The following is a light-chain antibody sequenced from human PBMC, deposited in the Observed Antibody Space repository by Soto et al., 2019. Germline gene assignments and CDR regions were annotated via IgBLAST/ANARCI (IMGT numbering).Light chain of an antibody. V-gene: IGKV1-33*01. CDR1: QDIANH. J-gene: IGKJ3*01. CDR2: DAF. CDR3: QHYDYGPL. Sequence: DIQMTQSPSTLSASVGDRVTITCQASQDIANHLNWYQHKPGKAPKLLIYDAFNLDTGVPSRFSGSGSGTDFTFTVSSLQPEDIATYYCQHYDYGPLFVPGTKVDI.